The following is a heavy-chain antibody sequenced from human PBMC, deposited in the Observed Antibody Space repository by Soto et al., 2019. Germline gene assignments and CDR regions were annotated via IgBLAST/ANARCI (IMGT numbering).Heavy chain of an antibody. D-gene: IGHD4-17*01. J-gene: IGHJ4*02. V-gene: IGHV4-59*08. CDR2: IYDSGSP. CDR1: GGSISTYY. CDR3: ARHAPGDYAFYYFDY. Sequence: PSETLSLTCTVSGGSISTYYWSWIRQPPGKGLEWIGYIYDSGSPDHNPSLKSRVTISVDTSKSQFSLKLNSVTAADTALYYCARHAPGDYAFYYFDYWGQGALVTVSS.